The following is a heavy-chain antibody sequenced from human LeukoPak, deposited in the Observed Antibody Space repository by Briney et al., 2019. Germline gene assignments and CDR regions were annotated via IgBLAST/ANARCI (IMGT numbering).Heavy chain of an antibody. J-gene: IGHJ4*02. CDR2: ISSSSSYI. CDR1: GFTFSSYS. Sequence: PGGSLRLSWAASGFTFSSYSMNWVRQAPGKGLEWVSSISSSSSYIYYADSVKGRFTISRDNSKNTLYLQMNSLRAEDTAVYYCAKDPHIAVAGTDWGQGTLVTVSS. CDR3: AKDPHIAVAGTD. D-gene: IGHD6-19*01. V-gene: IGHV3-21*04.